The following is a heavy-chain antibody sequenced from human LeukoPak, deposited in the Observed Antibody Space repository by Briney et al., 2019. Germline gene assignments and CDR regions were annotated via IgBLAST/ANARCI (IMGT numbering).Heavy chain of an antibody. CDR3: ARTGDRIAFDI. Sequence: GGSLRLSCAASGFTFSSYEMNWVRQAPGKGLEWVSSISSSSSYIYYADSVKGRFTISRDNAKNSLYLQMNSLRAEDTAVYYCARTGDRIAFDIWGQGTMVTVSS. J-gene: IGHJ3*02. D-gene: IGHD7-27*01. V-gene: IGHV3-21*01. CDR1: GFTFSSYE. CDR2: ISSSSSYI.